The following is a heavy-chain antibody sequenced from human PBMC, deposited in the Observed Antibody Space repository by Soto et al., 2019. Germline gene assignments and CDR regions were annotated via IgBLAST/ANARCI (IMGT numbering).Heavy chain of an antibody. CDR2: IYYSENT. V-gene: IGHV4-39*01. CDR3: ATHPPYGPLDH. J-gene: IGHJ4*02. D-gene: IGHD4-17*01. Sequence: SETLCLTCPVSGGSISSSGNHWGWIRQPPGKGLEWIGNIYYSENTYYNPSLKSRVTISVDTSKNQFSLRLTSVTAADTAVYYCATHPPYGPLDHWGQGTLVTVSS. CDR1: GGSISSSGNH.